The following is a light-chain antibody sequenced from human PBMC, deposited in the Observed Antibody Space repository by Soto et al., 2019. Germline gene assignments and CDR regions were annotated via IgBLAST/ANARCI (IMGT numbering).Light chain of an antibody. CDR2: DTS. V-gene: IGKV3-20*01. Sequence: EIVLTQSPSTLSFSPCERATLSCMASQSVSSSYLAWYQQTPGQAPRLLVYDTSYRATGVPDRFSGSGSGTDFTLTISRLEPEDFAVYYCQQYGSSGTFGQGTKVDI. J-gene: IGKJ1*01. CDR3: QQYGSSGT. CDR1: QSVSSSY.